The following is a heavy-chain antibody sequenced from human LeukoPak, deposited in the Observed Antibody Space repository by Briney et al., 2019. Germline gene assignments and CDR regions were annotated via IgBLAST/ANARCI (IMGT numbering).Heavy chain of an antibody. CDR1: GGSISSNY. CDR2: IYTGGTT. CDR3: ARDPSGWFFDL. Sequence: SETLSLTCTVSGGSISSNYWSRIRQPAGKGLEWIGRIYTGGTTNYNPSLKSRVTISMDTSKNQLSLRLTSVTAADTALYYCARDPSGWFFDLWGRGTLVTVSS. J-gene: IGHJ2*01. V-gene: IGHV4-4*07.